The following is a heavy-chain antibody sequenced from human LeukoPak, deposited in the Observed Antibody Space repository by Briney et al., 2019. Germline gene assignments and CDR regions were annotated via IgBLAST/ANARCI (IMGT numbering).Heavy chain of an antibody. D-gene: IGHD3-10*01. V-gene: IGHV1-2*02. Sequence: ASVKVSCKASGYTFTGYYMHWVRQAPGQGLEWMGWINPNSGGTNYAQKFQGRATMTRDTSISTAYMELSRLRSDDTAVYYCARGMYYYGSGSLYYFDYWGQGTLVTVSS. CDR1: GYTFTGYY. CDR3: ARGMYYYGSGSLYYFDY. J-gene: IGHJ4*02. CDR2: INPNSGGT.